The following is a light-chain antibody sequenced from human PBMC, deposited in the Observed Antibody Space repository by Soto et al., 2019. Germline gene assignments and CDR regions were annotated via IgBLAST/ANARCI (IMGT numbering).Light chain of an antibody. CDR2: EVT. Sequence: QSALTQPPSASGSPGQSVTISCTGTSSDVGTYNFVSWYQQHPGKAPQVMIYEVTKRPSGVPDRFSGSKSGNTASLIVSGLQAEDEADYYCSSYAGTNSWVFGGGTKVTVL. CDR1: SSDVGTYNF. CDR3: SSYAGTNSWV. J-gene: IGLJ3*02. V-gene: IGLV2-8*01.